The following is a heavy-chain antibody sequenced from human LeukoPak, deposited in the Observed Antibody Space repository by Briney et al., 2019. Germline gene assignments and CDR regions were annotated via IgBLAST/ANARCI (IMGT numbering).Heavy chain of an antibody. CDR2: SIPIFGTA. V-gene: IGHV1-69*06. CDR1: VGTFSSYA. Sequence: GSSVKVPCKASVGTFSSYAISRVLQAPGQGLEARGGSIPIFGTANYAQKFQGRVTITADKSTSTAYMELSSLRSEDTAVYYCARDRYYDSSGYGYWGQGTLVTVSS. D-gene: IGHD3-22*01. CDR3: ARDRYYDSSGYGY. J-gene: IGHJ4*02.